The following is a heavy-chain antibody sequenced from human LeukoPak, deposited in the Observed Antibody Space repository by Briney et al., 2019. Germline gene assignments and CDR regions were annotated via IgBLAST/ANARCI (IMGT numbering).Heavy chain of an antibody. CDR2: ITWNSGSI. V-gene: IGHV3-9*01. J-gene: IGHJ4*02. D-gene: IGHD1-1*01. CDR3: ARLEPTTQRIDY. CDR1: GFTFDDYA. Sequence: GRSLRLSCAASGFTFDDYAMHWVRQPPGKGLEWVSGITWNSGSIAYADSVKGRFTISRDNAKNSLYLQMNSLRAEDTAVYYCARLEPTTQRIDYWGQGTLVTVSS.